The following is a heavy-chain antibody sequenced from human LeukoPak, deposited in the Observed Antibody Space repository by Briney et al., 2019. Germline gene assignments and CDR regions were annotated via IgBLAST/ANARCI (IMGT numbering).Heavy chain of an antibody. CDR1: GGSISSYY. D-gene: IGHD3-22*01. CDR3: ARFVRGISYYYDSSGYSLGGYYFDY. Sequence: SETLSLTCTVSGGSISSYYWSWIRQPPGKGLEWIGYIYYSGSTNYNPSLKSRVTISVDTSKNQFSLKLSSVTAADTAVYYCARFVRGISYYYDSSGYSLGGYYFDYWGQGTLVTVSS. CDR2: IYYSGST. J-gene: IGHJ4*02. V-gene: IGHV4-59*08.